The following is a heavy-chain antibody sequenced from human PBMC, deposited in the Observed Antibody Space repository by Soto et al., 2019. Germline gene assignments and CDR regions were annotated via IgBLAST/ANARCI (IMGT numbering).Heavy chain of an antibody. V-gene: IGHV4-59*08. D-gene: IGHD3-3*01. CDR2: IYYSGST. CDR3: ARHFSGGGHDFWSGEKDAFDI. Sequence: SETLSLTCTVSGGSISSYYWSWIRQPPGKGLEWIGYIYYSGSTNYNPSLKSRVTISVDTSKNQFSLKLSSVTAADTAVYYCARHFSGGGHDFWSGEKDAFDIWGQGTMVTVSS. CDR1: GGSISSYY. J-gene: IGHJ3*02.